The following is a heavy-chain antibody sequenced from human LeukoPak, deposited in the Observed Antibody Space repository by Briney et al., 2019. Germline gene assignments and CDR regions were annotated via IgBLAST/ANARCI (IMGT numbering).Heavy chain of an antibody. CDR3: ARNLDCSSTSCHTVDYYYGMDV. D-gene: IGHD2-2*01. CDR2: IYYSGST. Sequence: SETLSLTCTVSGGSISSYYWSWIRQPPGEGLEWIGYIYYSGSTNYNPSLKSRVTISVDTSENQFSLKLSSVTAADTAVYYCARNLDCSSTSCHTVDYYYGMDVWGKGTTVTVSS. V-gene: IGHV4-59*01. J-gene: IGHJ6*04. CDR1: GGSISSYY.